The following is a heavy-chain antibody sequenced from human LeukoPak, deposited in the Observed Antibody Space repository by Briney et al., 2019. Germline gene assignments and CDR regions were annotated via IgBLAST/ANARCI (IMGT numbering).Heavy chain of an antibody. D-gene: IGHD5-12*01. CDR3: ARDRYSGYDYHYYYGMDV. V-gene: IGHV4-31*03. Sequence: SETLSLTCTVSGGSISSGGYYWSWIRQHPGKGLEWLGYIYYSGSTYYNPSLKSRVTISVDTSKNQFSLKLSSVTAADTAVYYCARDRYSGYDYHYYYGMDVWGQGTTVTVSS. CDR2: IYYSGST. J-gene: IGHJ6*02. CDR1: GGSISSGGYY.